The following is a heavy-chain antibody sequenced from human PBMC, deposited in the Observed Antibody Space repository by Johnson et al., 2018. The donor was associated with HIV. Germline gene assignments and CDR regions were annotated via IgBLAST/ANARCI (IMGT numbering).Heavy chain of an antibody. CDR1: GFTFSSHA. CDR2: ISNDGSNK. D-gene: IGHD4-23*01. V-gene: IGHV3-30*04. Sequence: VQLVESGGGVVQPGRSLRLSCAASGFTFSSHAMHWVRQAPGKGLEWVTFISNDGSNKYYADSVRGRFTISRDNSKNTLYLQMNSLRAEDTAVHYCAKGRIGGGLLGLRWAMWG. CDR3: AKGRIGGGLLGLRWAM. J-gene: IGHJ1*01.